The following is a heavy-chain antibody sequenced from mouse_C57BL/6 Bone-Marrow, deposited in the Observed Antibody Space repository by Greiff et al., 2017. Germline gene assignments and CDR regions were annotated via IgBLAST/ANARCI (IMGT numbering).Heavy chain of an antibody. J-gene: IGHJ3*01. CDR1: GYTFTSYN. Sequence: QVQLQQSGAELVRPGASVKMSCKASGYTFTSYNMHWVKQTPRQGLEWIGAIYPGNGDNSYKQKFKGKATLTVDKSSSTAYMQLSSLTSEDSAVYFCARDYDYDGWFAYWGQGTLVTVSA. V-gene: IGHV1-12*01. CDR3: ARDYDYDGWFAY. D-gene: IGHD2-4*01. CDR2: IYPGNGDN.